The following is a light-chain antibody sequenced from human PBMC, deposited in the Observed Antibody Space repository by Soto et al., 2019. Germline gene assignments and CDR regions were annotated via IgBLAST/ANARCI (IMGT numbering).Light chain of an antibody. V-gene: IGKV1-9*01. CDR2: AAS. J-gene: IGKJ1*01. CDR1: QGISSY. Sequence: DIQLTQSPSFLSASVGDRVTITCRASQGISSYLAWYQQKPGKAPKLLIYAASTLQSGVPSSFSGSGSGTEFTLTNSSLQPEDFATYYCQQSYSTPPAFGQGTKVEIK. CDR3: QQSYSTPPA.